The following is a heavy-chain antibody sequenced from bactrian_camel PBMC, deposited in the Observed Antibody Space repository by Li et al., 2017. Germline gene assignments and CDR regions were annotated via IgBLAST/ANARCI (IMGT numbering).Heavy chain of an antibody. CDR1: ESISSWCE. J-gene: IGHJ4*01. CDR2: IRKDGST. Sequence: VQLVESGGGSVQAGGSLKLSCVASESISSWCEKDWYRQTPGKERELVSTIRKDGSTTYADSVKGRFAISRDDAKNAWYLQMNSLTIDDTGVYYCAACGTAYQGQGTQVTVS. V-gene: IGHV3S55*01.